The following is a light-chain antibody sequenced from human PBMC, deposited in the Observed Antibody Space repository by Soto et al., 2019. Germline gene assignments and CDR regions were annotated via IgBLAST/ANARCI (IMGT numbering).Light chain of an antibody. Sequence: DIQMSQSPSTLSASVGDRVAITCRASQSITNRLAWYQLKPGKAPKVLIYDALNLESGVPSRFSGSGSGTEFTLTISSLQPDDFATYYCQQYNSYPWTFGQGTKVDIK. J-gene: IGKJ1*01. CDR3: QQYNSYPWT. V-gene: IGKV1-5*01. CDR1: QSITNR. CDR2: DAL.